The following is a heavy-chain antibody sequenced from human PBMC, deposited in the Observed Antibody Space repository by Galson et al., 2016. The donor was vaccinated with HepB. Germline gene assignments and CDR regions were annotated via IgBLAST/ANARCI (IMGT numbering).Heavy chain of an antibody. CDR3: ARVVYYYYGMDV. CDR1: GFTFSDYY. Sequence: SLRLSCAASGFTFSDYYMSWIRQAPEKGLEWVSYIGTSGSTIYYIDSVKGRFTISRDNAKNSLYLQMNSLRAEDTAVYYCARVVYYYYGMDVWGQGTTVTVSS. V-gene: IGHV3-11*01. CDR2: IGTSGSTI. J-gene: IGHJ6*02.